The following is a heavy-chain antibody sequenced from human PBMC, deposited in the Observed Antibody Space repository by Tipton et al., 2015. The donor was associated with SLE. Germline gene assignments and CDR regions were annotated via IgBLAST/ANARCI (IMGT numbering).Heavy chain of an antibody. J-gene: IGHJ3*01. CDR1: GASISDYQ. CDR3: ARRGYYDSREYYYDGFDF. Sequence: TLSLTCSVSGASISDYQWTWIRQPPGKRLEWIGYIYYSGTTNYNPSLKSRVTISADTSKNQFSLKVTSVTVADTAVYFCARRGYYDSREYYYDGFDFWGQGTTVTVSS. D-gene: IGHD3-22*01. V-gene: IGHV4-59*08. CDR2: IYYSGTT.